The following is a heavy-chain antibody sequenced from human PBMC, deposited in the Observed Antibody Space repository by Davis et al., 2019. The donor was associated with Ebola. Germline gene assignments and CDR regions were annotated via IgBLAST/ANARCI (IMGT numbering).Heavy chain of an antibody. V-gene: IGHV3-30*18. Sequence: GESLKISCAASGFTFSSYGMHWVRQAPGKGLEWVAVISYDGSNKYYADSVKGRFTISRDNSKNTLYLQMNSLRAEDTAVYYCAKDLSEDYYYYGMDVWGQGTTVTVSS. CDR2: ISYDGSNK. CDR1: GFTFSSYG. J-gene: IGHJ6*02. CDR3: AKDLSEDYYYYGMDV.